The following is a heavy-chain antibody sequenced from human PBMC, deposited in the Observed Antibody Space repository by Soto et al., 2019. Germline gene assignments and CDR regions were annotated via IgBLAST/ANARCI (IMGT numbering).Heavy chain of an antibody. CDR2: IYYSGST. V-gene: IGHV4-39*01. CDR1: GGSISSSSYY. Sequence: SETLSLTCTVSGGSISSSSYYWGWIRQPPGKGLEWIGSIYYSGSTYYNPSLKSRVTISVDTSKNQFSLKLSSVTAADTAVYYCARRADCISTSCYGMDVWGQGTTVT. CDR3: ARRADCISTSCYGMDV. J-gene: IGHJ6*02. D-gene: IGHD2-2*01.